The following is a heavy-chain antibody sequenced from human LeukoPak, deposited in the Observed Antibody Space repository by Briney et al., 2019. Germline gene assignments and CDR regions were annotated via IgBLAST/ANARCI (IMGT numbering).Heavy chain of an antibody. V-gene: IGHV4-38-2*02. J-gene: IGHJ6*03. D-gene: IGHD2-2*01. CDR1: GYSISSGYY. CDR2: IYHSGST. Sequence: SETLSLTCTVSGYSISSGYYWGWLRQPPGKGLEWFGSIYHSGSTYYNPSLKSRVTISVDTSKNQFSLKLSSVTAADTAVYYCASLACSSTSVYQESYYYYYMDVWGKGTTVTVSS. CDR3: ASLACSSTSVYQESYYYYYMDV.